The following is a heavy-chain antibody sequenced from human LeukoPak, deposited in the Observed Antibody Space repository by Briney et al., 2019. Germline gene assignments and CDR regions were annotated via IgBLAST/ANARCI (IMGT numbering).Heavy chain of an antibody. J-gene: IGHJ2*01. CDR2: IYYSGST. Sequence: SETLSLTCAVYGGSFSSYYWSWIRQPPGKGLEWIGYIYYSGSTNYNPSLKSRVTISVDTSKNQFSLKLSSVTAADTAVYYCARGRLRHRIINPAILAWYFDLWGRGTLVTVSS. CDR3: ARGRLRHRIINPAILAWYFDL. D-gene: IGHD5-24*01. V-gene: IGHV4-59*01. CDR1: GGSFSSYY.